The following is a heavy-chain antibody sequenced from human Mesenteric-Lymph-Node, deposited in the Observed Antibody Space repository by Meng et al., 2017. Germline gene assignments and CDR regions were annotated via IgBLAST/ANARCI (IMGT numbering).Heavy chain of an antibody. V-gene: IGHV3-21*01. Sequence: EVQLVESGGGLVKPGGSLRLYCAASGFTFSSYSMNWGRQAPGKGLEWVSSISSSSSYIYYADSVKGRFTISRDNAKNSLYLQMNSLRAEDTALYYCARDPGGEAAIGLWGRGTLVTVSS. CDR3: ARDPGGEAAIGL. CDR1: GFTFSSYS. CDR2: ISSSSSYI. D-gene: IGHD2-2*01. J-gene: IGHJ2*01.